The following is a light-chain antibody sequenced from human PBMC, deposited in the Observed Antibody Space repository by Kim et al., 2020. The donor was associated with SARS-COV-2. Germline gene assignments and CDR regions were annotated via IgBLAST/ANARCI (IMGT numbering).Light chain of an antibody. CDR1: SRDIGGYNY. Sequence: SITISCTGTSRDIGGYNYVSWYQQPPGKAPKPLIYDVTKWPSGVSNRFSGSKSGNTASLTISGLQAEDEADYYCSSYTSSKTWVFGGGTRLTVL. V-gene: IGLV2-14*03. CDR2: DVT. CDR3: SSYTSSKTWV. J-gene: IGLJ3*02.